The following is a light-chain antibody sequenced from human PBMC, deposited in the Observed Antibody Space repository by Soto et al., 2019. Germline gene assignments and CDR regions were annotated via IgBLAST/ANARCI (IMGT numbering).Light chain of an antibody. CDR3: QNYKSAPFT. CDR1: QGISNY. J-gene: IGKJ3*01. Sequence: DIQMTQSPSSLSASVGDRVTITCRASQGISNYLAWYQQKPGKVPKLLIYAASTLHSGVPSRFSGSGSGTDVTLTISSPQPEDVATYYCQNYKSAPFTFGPGTKVDIK. V-gene: IGKV1-27*01. CDR2: AAS.